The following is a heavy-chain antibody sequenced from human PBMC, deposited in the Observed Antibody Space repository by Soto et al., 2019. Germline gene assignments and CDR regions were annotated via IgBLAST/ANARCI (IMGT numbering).Heavy chain of an antibody. J-gene: IGHJ5*02. CDR1: GHTFTNYG. D-gene: IGHD1-26*01. Sequence: WASVKVSCKASGHTFTNYGLTWVRQAPGQGLEWMGWISAYNGNTNYAQKLQGRVTMTTDTSTSTAYMELRSLRSDDTAVYYCARIVGADRRWFDPWGQGTLVTVSS. CDR3: ARIVGADRRWFDP. CDR2: ISAYNGNT. V-gene: IGHV1-18*01.